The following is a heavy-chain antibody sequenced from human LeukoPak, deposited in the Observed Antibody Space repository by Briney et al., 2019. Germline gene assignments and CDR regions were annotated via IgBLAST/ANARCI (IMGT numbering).Heavy chain of an antibody. Sequence: SETLSLTCAVYGGSFGAYYWSWIRQPPGKGLEWIGEINHSGSTNYNPSLKSRVTISVDTSKNQFSLKLSSVTAADTAVYYCARGGWNKFDYWGQGTLVTVSS. CDR1: GGSFGAYY. CDR2: INHSGST. V-gene: IGHV4-34*01. J-gene: IGHJ4*02. CDR3: ARGGWNKFDY. D-gene: IGHD1-1*01.